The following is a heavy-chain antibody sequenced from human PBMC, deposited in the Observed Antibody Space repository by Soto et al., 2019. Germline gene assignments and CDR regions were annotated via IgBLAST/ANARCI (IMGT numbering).Heavy chain of an antibody. J-gene: IGHJ3*01. Sequence: QITLKESGQTLVKPTQILTLTCTFSGFSLTTRGVGVGWIRQPPGEALEWLALIYWDDDERYSPSLRSRLTITKDTAKNQVVLTMTNMEPVDTGTYYCARSYSSSPDDGFDVCGQGTRVTVSS. CDR3: ARSYSSSPDDGFDV. D-gene: IGHD6-6*01. V-gene: IGHV2-5*02. CDR1: GFSLTTRGVG. CDR2: IYWDDDE.